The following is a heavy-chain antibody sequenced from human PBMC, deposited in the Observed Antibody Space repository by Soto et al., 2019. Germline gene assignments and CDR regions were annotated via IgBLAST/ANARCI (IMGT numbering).Heavy chain of an antibody. J-gene: IGHJ4*02. Sequence: QVQLVESGGGVVQPGRSLSLSYAASGFTFSSYAMHWVRQAPGKGLEWVAVISYDGSNKYYADSVKGRFTISRDNSKNTLYLQMNSLRAEDTAVYYCARASNYYDSSGYNPYWGQGTLVTVSS. CDR1: GFTFSSYA. V-gene: IGHV3-30-3*01. CDR3: ARASNYYDSSGYNPY. D-gene: IGHD3-22*01. CDR2: ISYDGSNK.